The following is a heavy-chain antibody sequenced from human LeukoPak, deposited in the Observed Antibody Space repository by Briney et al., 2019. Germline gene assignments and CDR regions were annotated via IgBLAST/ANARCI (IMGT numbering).Heavy chain of an antibody. Sequence: QPGGSLRLSCAASGFTFSSYAMSWVRQAPGKGLEWVSSITGSSASTYYADSVEGRFTISRDNSKNTLYLQMNSLRAEDTAVYFCAKLDYYDTHWGQGTLVTVSS. D-gene: IGHD3-22*01. V-gene: IGHV3-23*01. CDR1: GFTFSSYA. CDR2: ITGSSAST. CDR3: AKLDYYDTH. J-gene: IGHJ4*02.